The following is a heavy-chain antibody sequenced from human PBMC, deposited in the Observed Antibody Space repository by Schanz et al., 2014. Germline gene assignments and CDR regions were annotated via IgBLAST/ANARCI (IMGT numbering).Heavy chain of an antibody. Sequence: EVQLLESGGGLIQPGGSLRLSCLASGFAFSSYGMNWVRQAPGKGLEWVAYISSSSSTIHYADSVKGRFTVSRDNSKNTLYLQLNSLRAEDTAVYYCARDFHGYGPHLDYWGQGSLVTVSS. CDR1: GFAFSSYG. J-gene: IGHJ4*02. V-gene: IGHV3-48*01. CDR2: ISSSSSTI. D-gene: IGHD5-12*01. CDR3: ARDFHGYGPHLDY.